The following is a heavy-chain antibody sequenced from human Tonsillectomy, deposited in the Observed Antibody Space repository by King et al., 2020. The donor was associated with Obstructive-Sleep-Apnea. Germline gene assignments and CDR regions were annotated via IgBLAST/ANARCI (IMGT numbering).Heavy chain of an antibody. V-gene: IGHV4-59*11. CDR1: GASISSHY. J-gene: IGHJ4*02. CDR3: ARWDNSGWYGDVIY. Sequence: QLQESGPGLVRPSETLSLTCTVSGASISSHYWSWIRQPPGKGLEWIGHVYYSGSTDYNPSLKSRVTISVDTSKNQFSLKLSSVTAADTAVYYCARWDNSGWYGDVIYWGQGTLVTVSS. CDR2: VYYSGST. D-gene: IGHD6-19*01.